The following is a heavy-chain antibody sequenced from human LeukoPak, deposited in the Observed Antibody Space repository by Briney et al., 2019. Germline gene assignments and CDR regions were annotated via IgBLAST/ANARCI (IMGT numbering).Heavy chain of an antibody. CDR2: IRSKANSYAT. J-gene: IGHJ4*02. V-gene: IGHV3-73*01. D-gene: IGHD3-10*01. CDR3: AKDGSYGSGRPFDY. Sequence: GGSLRLSSAASGFTFSGSAMHWVRQASGKGLEWVGRIRSKANSYATAYAASVKGRFTISRDDPKNTLYLQMNSLRAEDTAVYYCAKDGSYGSGRPFDYWGQGTLVTVSS. CDR1: GFTFSGSA.